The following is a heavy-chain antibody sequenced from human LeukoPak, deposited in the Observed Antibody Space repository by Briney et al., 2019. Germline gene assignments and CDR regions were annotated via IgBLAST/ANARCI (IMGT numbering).Heavy chain of an antibody. CDR1: GFTFSSYS. CDR3: ARDNILVVPAAMTAHNWFDP. V-gene: IGHV3-21*01. CDR2: ISSSSSYI. Sequence: GGSLRLSCAASGFTFSSYSMNWVRQAPGKGLEWVSSISSSSSYIYYADSVKGRFTISRDNAKNSLYLQMNSLRAEDTAVYYCARDNILVVPAAMTAHNWFDPWGQGTLVTVSS. J-gene: IGHJ5*02. D-gene: IGHD2-2*01.